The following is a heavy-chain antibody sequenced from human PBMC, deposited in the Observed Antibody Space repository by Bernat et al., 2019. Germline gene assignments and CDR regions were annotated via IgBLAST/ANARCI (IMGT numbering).Heavy chain of an antibody. J-gene: IGHJ4*02. D-gene: IGHD1-26*01. CDR3: TTGGWDLRL. Sequence: EVQLVESGGGLVKPGGSLRLSCAASGFTFNNAWMNWVRQASGKGLEWVGRIKSKTDGGTTDYAAPVKGRFTILRDDSKNKLYLQMNRLKTEDSAVYFCTTGGWDLRLWGQGTLVTVSS. CDR1: GFTFNNAW. V-gene: IGHV3-15*07. CDR2: IKSKTDGGTT.